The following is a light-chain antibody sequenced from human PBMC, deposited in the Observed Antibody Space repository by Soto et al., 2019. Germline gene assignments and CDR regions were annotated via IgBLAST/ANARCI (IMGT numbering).Light chain of an antibody. CDR3: QQYGSSPT. CDR1: QSVSSY. J-gene: IGKJ1*01. Sequence: EIVLTQSPGTLSLSPGERATLSCRASQSVSSYLAWYQQKPGQAPRLLIYDASNRATGIPARFSGSGSGTDFTLTISRLEPEDFAVYYCQQYGSSPTFGQGTKVDI. V-gene: IGKV3-20*01. CDR2: DAS.